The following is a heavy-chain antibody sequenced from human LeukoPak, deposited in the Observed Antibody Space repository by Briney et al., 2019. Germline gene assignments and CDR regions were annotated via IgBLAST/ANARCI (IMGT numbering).Heavy chain of an antibody. V-gene: IGHV1-18*01. CDR1: GYTFTSYG. J-gene: IGHJ3*02. D-gene: IGHD3-10*01. CDR3: ARDLVVRGVSDAFDI. CDR2: ISAYNGNT. Sequence: ASVKVSCKASGYTFTSYGISWVRQAPGQGLEWMGWISAYNGNTNYAQKLQGRVTMTTDTSTSTAYMELRSLRSDDTAVYYCARDLVVRGVSDAFDIWGQGTMVTVSS.